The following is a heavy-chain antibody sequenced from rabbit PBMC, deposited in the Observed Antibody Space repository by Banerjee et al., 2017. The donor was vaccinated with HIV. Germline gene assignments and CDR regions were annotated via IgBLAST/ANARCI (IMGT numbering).Heavy chain of an antibody. V-gene: IGHV1S40*01. D-gene: IGHD1-1*01. Sequence: QSLEESGGDLVKPGASLTLTCTASGFSFSSSYYMCWVRQAPGKGLEWIACISGGGSTWYASWVNGRFTISKTSSTVDLQMTSLTAADTATYFCARDNSTSGGFFFNLWGQGTLVTVS. CDR3: ARDNSTSGGFFFNL. CDR1: GFSFSSSYY. J-gene: IGHJ4*01. CDR2: ISGGGST.